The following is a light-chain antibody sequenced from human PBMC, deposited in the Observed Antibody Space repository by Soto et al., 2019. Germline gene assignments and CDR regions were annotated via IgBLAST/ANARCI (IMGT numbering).Light chain of an antibody. CDR1: QSISNH. Sequence: DIQMTQSTSSLSASVRDRITITCRASQSISNHLNWYQQKPGKGPNLLIYAASSLQRGVPSRFSGSGSGRDFVLTISSLQPEDSATYYCQQSYGTLWTFGQGTIVDI. J-gene: IGKJ1*01. V-gene: IGKV1-39*01. CDR3: QQSYGTLWT. CDR2: AAS.